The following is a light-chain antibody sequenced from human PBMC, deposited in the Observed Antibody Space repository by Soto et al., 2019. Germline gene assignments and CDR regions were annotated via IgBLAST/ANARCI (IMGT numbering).Light chain of an antibody. CDR2: ETS. Sequence: EIVMTQSPGTLSLSPGERATLSCRASQSVSSSCLAWYQQKPGQAPRLLIFETSSRATGIPDRFSGSRSGADFTLTSSRLEPEDFAVYYCQQYGNSLYTLGQGTKLEI. CDR1: QSVSSSC. V-gene: IGKV3-20*01. J-gene: IGKJ2*01. CDR3: QQYGNSLYT.